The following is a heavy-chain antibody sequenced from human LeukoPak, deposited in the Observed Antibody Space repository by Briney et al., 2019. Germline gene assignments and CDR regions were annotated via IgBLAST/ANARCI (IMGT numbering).Heavy chain of an antibody. J-gene: IGHJ4*02. CDR3: ARHLQSGVVAASVLGY. CDR2: INHSGST. Sequence: PSETLSLTCAVYGGSFSGYYWSWIRQPPGKGPEWIGEINHSGSTNYNPSLKSRVTISVDTSKNQFSLKLSSVTAADTAVYYCARHLQSGVVAASVLGYWGQGTLVTVSS. V-gene: IGHV4-34*01. CDR1: GGSFSGYY. D-gene: IGHD2-15*01.